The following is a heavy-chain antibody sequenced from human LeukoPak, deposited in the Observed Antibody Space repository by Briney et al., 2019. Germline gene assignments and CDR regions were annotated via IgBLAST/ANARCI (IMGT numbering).Heavy chain of an antibody. D-gene: IGHD3-10*01. Sequence: PGGSLRLSCAASGFTFSSYWMSWVRQAPGKGLEWVANIKQDGSEKYYVDSVKGRFTISRDNAKNSLYLQMNSLRAEDTAVYYCARSVNYGSGSYPFDYWGQGTLVTVSS. J-gene: IGHJ4*02. V-gene: IGHV3-7*01. CDR1: GFTFSSYW. CDR2: IKQDGSEK. CDR3: ARSVNYGSGSYPFDY.